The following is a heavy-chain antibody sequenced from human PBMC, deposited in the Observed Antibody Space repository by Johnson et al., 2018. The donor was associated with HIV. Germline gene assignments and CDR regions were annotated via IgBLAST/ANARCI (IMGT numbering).Heavy chain of an antibody. D-gene: IGHD3-3*01. J-gene: IGHJ3*02. CDR1: GFSVSSNY. CDR2: IYRGGST. Sequence: VQLVESGGGLMQPGGSLRLSCAASGFSVSSNYMSWVRQAPGKGLEWVSGIYRGGSTYYADSVKGRLTISRANSKNTLYLQMNSLRAEDTAVYYCATDGVVTIFGVVIPTDAFDIWGQGTMVIVS. CDR3: ATDGVVTIFGVVIPTDAFDI. V-gene: IGHV3-53*01.